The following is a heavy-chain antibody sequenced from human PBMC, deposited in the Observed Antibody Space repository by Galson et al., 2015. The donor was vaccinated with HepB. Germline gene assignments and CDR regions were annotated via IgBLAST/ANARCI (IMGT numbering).Heavy chain of an antibody. Sequence: SLRLSCAASGFTFSSYSMNWVRQAPGKGLEWVSSISSSSSYIYYADSVKGRFTIYRDNAKNSLYLQMNSLRAEDTAVYYCARGADIVVVPAAPNEYYYYGMDVWGQGTTVTVSS. D-gene: IGHD2-2*01. CDR1: GFTFSSYS. V-gene: IGHV3-21*01. J-gene: IGHJ6*02. CDR3: ARGADIVVVPAAPNEYYYYGMDV. CDR2: ISSSSSYI.